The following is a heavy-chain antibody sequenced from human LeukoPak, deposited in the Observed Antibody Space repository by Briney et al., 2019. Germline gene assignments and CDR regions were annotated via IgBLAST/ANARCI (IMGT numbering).Heavy chain of an antibody. J-gene: IGHJ4*02. V-gene: IGHV3-48*04. CDR3: ARDRGGSYSAIDY. Sequence: GGSLRLSCAASGFTFSSYSMNWVRQAPGKGLECVSFISSSSSTIYYADSVKGRFTISRDNAKNSLYLQMNSLRAEDTAVYYCARDRGGSYSAIDYWGQGTLVTVSS. D-gene: IGHD1-26*01. CDR2: ISSSSSTI. CDR1: GFTFSSYS.